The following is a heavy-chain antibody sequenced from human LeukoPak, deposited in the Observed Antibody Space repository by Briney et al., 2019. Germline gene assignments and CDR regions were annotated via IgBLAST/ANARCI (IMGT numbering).Heavy chain of an antibody. CDR3: ARGNLIQSKKKFDP. V-gene: IGHV4-34*01. CDR1: GGSFSGYY. Sequence: PSETLSLTCAVYGGSFSGYYWSWIRQPPGKGLEWIGEINHSGSTNYNPSLKSRVTISVDTSKNQFSLKLSSVTAADTAVYYCARGNLIQSKKKFDPWGQGTLVTVSS. D-gene: IGHD5-24*01. J-gene: IGHJ5*02. CDR2: INHSGST.